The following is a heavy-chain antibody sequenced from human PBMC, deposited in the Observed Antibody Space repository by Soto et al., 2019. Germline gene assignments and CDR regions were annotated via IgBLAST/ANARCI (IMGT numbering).Heavy chain of an antibody. Sequence: ASVKVSCKASGYTFTSYYMHWVRQAPGQGLEWMGIINPSGGSTNYAQELQGRVTMTTDTSTSTAYMELRSLRSDDTAVYYCAGIAAAENYYYMDVWGKGTTVTVSS. V-gene: IGHV1-46*01. D-gene: IGHD6-13*01. J-gene: IGHJ6*03. CDR3: AGIAAAENYYYMDV. CDR2: INPSGGST. CDR1: GYTFTSYY.